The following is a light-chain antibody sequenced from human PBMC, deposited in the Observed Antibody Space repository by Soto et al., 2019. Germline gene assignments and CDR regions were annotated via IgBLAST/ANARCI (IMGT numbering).Light chain of an antibody. Sequence: QSVLTQPPSVSATPGQRVTISCSGTYSNIGSNTVAWYQRLPGTAPKLLIYSNNERPSGVPDRFSGSKSGSSASLAISGLQSGDEADYYCAAWEDSLKSPKMLFGGGTKLTVL. CDR2: SNN. J-gene: IGLJ2*01. CDR1: YSNIGSNT. CDR3: AAWEDSLKSPKML. V-gene: IGLV1-44*01.